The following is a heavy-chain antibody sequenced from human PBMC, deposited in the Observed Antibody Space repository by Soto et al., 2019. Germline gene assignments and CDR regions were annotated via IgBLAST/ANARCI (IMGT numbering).Heavy chain of an antibody. CDR2: ITDTGGDT. Sequence: GGSLRLSCMVSGITFASRGMSWVRQPPGAGLEWVSTITDTGGDTKYEDSVRGRFTMSRDNSTNTRYLQMNSLRVEDSALYYRAIDSKDCYAGSRIFDFWGRGTLVTVSS. CDR3: AIDSKDCYAGSRIFDF. J-gene: IGHJ4*02. V-gene: IGHV3-23*01. D-gene: IGHD2-21*02. CDR1: GITFASRG.